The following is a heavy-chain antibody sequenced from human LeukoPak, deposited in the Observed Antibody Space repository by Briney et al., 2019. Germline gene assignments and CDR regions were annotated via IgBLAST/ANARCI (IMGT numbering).Heavy chain of an antibody. J-gene: IGHJ3*02. V-gene: IGHV4-4*07. Sequence: SETLSLTCTVSGGSISSYYWSWIRQPAGKGLEWLGRIYTSGSTNYNPSLKSRVTMSVDTSKNQFSLKLSSVTAADTAVYYCARGHRFGESAHAFDIWGQGTMVTVSS. D-gene: IGHD3-10*01. CDR1: GGSISSYY. CDR2: IYTSGST. CDR3: ARGHRFGESAHAFDI.